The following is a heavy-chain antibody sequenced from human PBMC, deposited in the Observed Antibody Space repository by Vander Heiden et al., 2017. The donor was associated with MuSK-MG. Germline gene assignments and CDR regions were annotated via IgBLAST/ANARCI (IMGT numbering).Heavy chain of an antibody. CDR3: ARPSRY. V-gene: IGHV4-39*01. D-gene: IGHD2-15*01. CDR1: GGSITMSSHF. Sequence: QLQIQESGPGLVKPSETLSLTCTVSGGSITMSSHFWGWIRQPPGKGLEWIGTMFYTGSTYYNPSLKSRVTMSVDTSNNQFSLKLTSVTAADTAIYYCARPSRYWGQGTLVTVSP. CDR2: MFYTGST. J-gene: IGHJ4*02.